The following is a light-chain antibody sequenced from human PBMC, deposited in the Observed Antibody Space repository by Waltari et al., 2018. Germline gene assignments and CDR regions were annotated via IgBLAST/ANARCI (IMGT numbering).Light chain of an antibody. J-gene: IGLJ1*01. CDR3: HVWHPDMDPGV. CDR1: NIGSYS. V-gene: IGLV3-21*04. CDR2: YDS. Sequence: SYALTQPPSVSVAPGTTARITCGGDNIGSYSVNWYQKKPGQAPVLVIFYDSDRPSGIPERFSGSNSGNTATLTISSVEAGDEAKYYCHVWHPDMDPGVFGPGTEVSV.